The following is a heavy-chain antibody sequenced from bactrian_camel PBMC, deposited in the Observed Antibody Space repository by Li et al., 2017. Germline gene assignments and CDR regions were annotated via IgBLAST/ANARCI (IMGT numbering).Heavy chain of an antibody. V-gene: IGHV3S6*01. CDR1: GFTFSGYC. CDR3: AADRRVGGICYESSRA. J-gene: IGHJ6*01. Sequence: HVQLVESGGGLVQPGGSLRLSCAASGFTFSGYCMGWFRQAPGKEREEVARFDGDRNADYAESVKGRASISVDSTKNTFQLQMNSLKPEDTAVYYCAADRRVGGICYESSRAWGQGTQVTVS. CDR2: FDGDRNA. D-gene: IGHD2*01.